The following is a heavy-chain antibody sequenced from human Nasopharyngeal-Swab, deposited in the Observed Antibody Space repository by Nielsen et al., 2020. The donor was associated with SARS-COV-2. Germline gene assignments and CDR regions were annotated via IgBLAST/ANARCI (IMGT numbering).Heavy chain of an antibody. J-gene: IGHJ4*02. CDR3: ARDESPTVSSYFAY. CDR2: IYYSGST. V-gene: IGHV4-59*01. CDR1: GGSISSYY. Sequence: SETLSLTCTVSGGSISSYYWSWIRQPPGKGLEWIGYIYYSGSTNYNPSLKSRVTISVNTSKNQFSLKLSSVTAADTAVYYCARDESPTVSSYFAYWGQGTLVTVSS. D-gene: IGHD4-17*01.